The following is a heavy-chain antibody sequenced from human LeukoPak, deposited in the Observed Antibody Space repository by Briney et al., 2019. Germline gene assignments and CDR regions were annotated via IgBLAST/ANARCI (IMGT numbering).Heavy chain of an antibody. CDR2: INPNSGGT. D-gene: IGHD3-22*01. CDR1: GYTFAGYY. CDR3: VVVMSFDF. J-gene: IGHJ4*02. Sequence: ASVKVSCKASGYTFAGYYMHWVRQAPGQGLEWMGQINPNSGGTNYAQKFQGRVTMTRDTSISTAYMELSRLRSDDTAVYYCVVVMSFDFWGQGTLVTVSS. V-gene: IGHV1-2*06.